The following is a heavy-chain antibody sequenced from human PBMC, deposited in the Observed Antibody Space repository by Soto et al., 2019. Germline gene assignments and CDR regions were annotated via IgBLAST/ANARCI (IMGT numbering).Heavy chain of an antibody. CDR1: GFTFSSYA. J-gene: IGHJ5*02. CDR2: MSYDGSNK. V-gene: IGHV3-30-3*01. Sequence: QVQLVESGGGVVQPGRSLRLSCAASGFTFSSYAMHWVRRAPGKGLEWMAVMSYDGSNKYYADSVKGRFTISRDNSKNTLYLQMNRLRPEGAALYYCASDGGASWGQGTLVIVSS. D-gene: IGHD3-16*01. CDR3: ASDGGAS.